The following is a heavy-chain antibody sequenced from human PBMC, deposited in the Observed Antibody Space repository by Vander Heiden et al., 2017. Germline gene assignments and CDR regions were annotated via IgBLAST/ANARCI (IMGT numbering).Heavy chain of an antibody. J-gene: IGHJ6*02. V-gene: IGHV3-30*04. D-gene: IGHD5-18*01. Sequence: QVQLVESGGGVVQPGRSLRLPCAASGFTFRSYAMHWVRQAPGKGLEWVAVISYDGSNKYYADSVKGRFTISRDNSKNTLYLQMNSLRAEDTAVYYCARDHRIQLWLTNYYYGMDVWGQGTTVTVSS. CDR2: ISYDGSNK. CDR1: GFTFRSYA. CDR3: ARDHRIQLWLTNYYYGMDV.